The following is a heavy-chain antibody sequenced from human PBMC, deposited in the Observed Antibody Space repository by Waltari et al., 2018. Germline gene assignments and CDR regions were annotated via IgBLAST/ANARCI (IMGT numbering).Heavy chain of an antibody. J-gene: IGHJ4*02. Sequence: QVQLQESGPGRVKPSDTLSLTCTGSGRSISRYHWSWIRPPPGKGLEWIGYIYYSGSTNYHPSLKSRVTISVDTSKNPFSLKLSSVTAADTAVYYCARGRYDFWSGYYPFDYWGQGTLVTVSS. CDR3: ARGRYDFWSGYYPFDY. CDR1: GRSISRYH. D-gene: IGHD3-3*01. CDR2: IYYSGST. V-gene: IGHV4-59*07.